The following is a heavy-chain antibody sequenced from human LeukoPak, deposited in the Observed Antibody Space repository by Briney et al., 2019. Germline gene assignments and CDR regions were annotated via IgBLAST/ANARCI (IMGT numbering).Heavy chain of an antibody. CDR2: IKQDGSEK. CDR1: RFTFSAYW. CDR3: AKDHRWSGSYSGQTGDHKDAFDI. V-gene: IGHV3-7*03. D-gene: IGHD1-26*01. Sequence: GGSLRLSCAASRFTFSAYWMSWVRQAPGKVLEWVANIKQDGSEKYYVDSVKGRFTISRDNAKNSLYLQMNSLRAEDTALYYCAKDHRWSGSYSGQTGDHKDAFDIWGQGTMVTVSS. J-gene: IGHJ3*02.